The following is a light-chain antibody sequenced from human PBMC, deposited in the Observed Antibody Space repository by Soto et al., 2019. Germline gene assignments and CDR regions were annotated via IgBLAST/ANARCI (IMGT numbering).Light chain of an antibody. CDR3: HQRYSTLSIS. CDR2: AAS. Sequence: DVQMTQSPSSLSSSVGDRVTITCRASESISRHLNWYQQKPGKAPNLLIYAASTLQNGVPSRFSGSGSGTDFTLTISSLQPEDFATYYCHQRYSTLSISFGQGTRLEIK. V-gene: IGKV1-39*01. CDR1: ESISRH. J-gene: IGKJ5*01.